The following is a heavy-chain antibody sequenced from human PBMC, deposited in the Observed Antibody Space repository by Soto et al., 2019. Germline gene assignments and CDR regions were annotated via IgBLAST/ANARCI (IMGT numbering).Heavy chain of an antibody. CDR2: INPNGGST. Sequence: QVQLVQSGAEVKKPGASVKLSCKASGYIFTNYYIHWVRQAPGQGLEWMAIINPNGGSTNYAQKCQDRVTMTRDTSTSTVNMELSSLRSEDTAIYYCARGLAAGDYWGQGTLVTVSS. J-gene: IGHJ4*02. D-gene: IGHD6-13*01. CDR1: GYIFTNYY. CDR3: ARGLAAGDY. V-gene: IGHV1-46*01.